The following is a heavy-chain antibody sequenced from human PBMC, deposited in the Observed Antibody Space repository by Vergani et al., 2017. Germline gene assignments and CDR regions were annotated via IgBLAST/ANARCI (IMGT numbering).Heavy chain of an antibody. CDR1: GFTFSSYG. J-gene: IGHJ5*02. D-gene: IGHD4-23*01. Sequence: QVQLVESGGGVVQPGRSLRLSCAASGFTFSSYGMHWVRQAPGKGLEWVAVISYDGSNKYYADSVKGRFTISRDNSKNTLYLQMNSLRAEDTAVYYCAKGVDYGGNEGWFDPWGQGTLVTVSS. CDR3: AKGVDYGGNEGWFDP. CDR2: ISYDGSNK. V-gene: IGHV3-30*18.